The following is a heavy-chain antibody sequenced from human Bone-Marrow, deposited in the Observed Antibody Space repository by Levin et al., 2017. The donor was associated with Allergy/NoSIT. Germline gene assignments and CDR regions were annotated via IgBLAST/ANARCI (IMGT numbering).Heavy chain of an antibody. Sequence: GGSLRLSCAVSGFTFGRYWMSWVRQAPGKGLEWVANIKQDGSKTFYVDSVRGRFTVSKDNAKSSLYLQVNSLRTEDTAVYYCARDSPGYGGYDYWGQGTLVSVSS. CDR2: IKQDGSKT. V-gene: IGHV3-7*01. J-gene: IGHJ4*02. CDR3: ARDSPGYGGYDY. CDR1: GFTFGRYW. D-gene: IGHD5-12*01.